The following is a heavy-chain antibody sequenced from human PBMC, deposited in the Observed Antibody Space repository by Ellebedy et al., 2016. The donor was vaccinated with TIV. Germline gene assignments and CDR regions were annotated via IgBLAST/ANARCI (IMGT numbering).Heavy chain of an antibody. D-gene: IGHD3-16*01. CDR3: ARDGGLWPYFFDY. CDR1: GGSVNSGNYY. Sequence: SETLSLTCTVSGGSVNSGNYYWSWIRLPPGTRPEWIGYISYNGITNYNSSLKSRVTISLDTSKNQFSLNLSSVTAADTAVYYCARDGGLWPYFFDYWGQGTLVTVSS. V-gene: IGHV4-61*01. J-gene: IGHJ4*02. CDR2: ISYNGIT.